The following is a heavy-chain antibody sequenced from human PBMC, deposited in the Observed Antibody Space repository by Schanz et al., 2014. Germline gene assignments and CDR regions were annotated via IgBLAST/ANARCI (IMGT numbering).Heavy chain of an antibody. J-gene: IGHJ4*02. Sequence: QVQLVQSGAEVKKPGSSVKVSCKLSGGTFSSYTISWMRQAPGQGLEWMGKIIPVLNIATYAQRFQGGVSITANTSTNTAYMALSSLPSEDTAVYYCASSGAGYSSSWDFDYWGQGTLVTVSS. V-gene: IGHV1-69*09. CDR3: ASSGAGYSSSWDFDY. CDR1: GGTFSSYT. CDR2: IIPVLNIA. D-gene: IGHD6-13*01.